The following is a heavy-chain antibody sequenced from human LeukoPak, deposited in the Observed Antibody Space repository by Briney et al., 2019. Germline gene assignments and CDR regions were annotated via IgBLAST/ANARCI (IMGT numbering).Heavy chain of an antibody. CDR3: ARWARPYCSGGSCYSAFDY. Sequence: ASVKVSCKASGGTFSSYAISWVRQAPGQGLEWMGGIIPIFGTANYAQKFQGRVTITADESTSTAYMELSSLRSEDTAVYYCARWARPYCSGGSCYSAFDYWGQGTLVTVSS. D-gene: IGHD2-15*01. V-gene: IGHV1-69*13. CDR2: IIPIFGTA. CDR1: GGTFSSYA. J-gene: IGHJ4*02.